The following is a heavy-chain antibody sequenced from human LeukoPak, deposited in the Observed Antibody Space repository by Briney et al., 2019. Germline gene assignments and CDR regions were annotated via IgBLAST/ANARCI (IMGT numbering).Heavy chain of an antibody. J-gene: IGHJ4*02. CDR3: ARVRLNTAKKAAGFDY. CDR1: GGSISSGSYY. CDR2: IYTSGST. D-gene: IGHD6-13*01. Sequence: PSQTLSLTCTVSGGSISSGSYYWSWIRQPAGKGLEWIGRIYTSGSTNYNPSLKSRVTISVDTSKNQFSLKLSSVTAADTAVYYCARVRLNTAKKAAGFDYWGQGTLVTVSS. V-gene: IGHV4-61*02.